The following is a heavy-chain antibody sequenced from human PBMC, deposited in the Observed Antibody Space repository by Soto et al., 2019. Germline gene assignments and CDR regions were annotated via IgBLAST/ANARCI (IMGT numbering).Heavy chain of an antibody. CDR2: ISYEGSSK. J-gene: IGHJ3*02. D-gene: IGHD2-2*01. CDR3: ARSKGLVVPGAIVPGVLDI. CDR1: GFTFRNYA. Sequence: QVSLVESGGGVVQPGRSMRLSCAASGFTFRNYAMHWVRQAPGKGLEWVAVISYEGSSKYYVDSVKGRFTISRDNSKNTLDLQMNILRFEDTADYYWARSKGLVVPGAIVPGVLDIWGQGTMVTVSS. V-gene: IGHV3-30*03.